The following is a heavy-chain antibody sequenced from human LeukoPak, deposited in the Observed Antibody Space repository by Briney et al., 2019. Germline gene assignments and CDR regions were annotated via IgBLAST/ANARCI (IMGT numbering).Heavy chain of an antibody. CDR1: GYTFTSYG. Sequence: ASVKVSCKASGYTFTSYGISWVRQAPGQGLEWMGWNSAYNGNTNYAQKLQGRVTMTTDTSTSTAYMELRSLRSDDTAVYYCARDLGSVGYYDSSGYSDYWGQGTLVTVSS. CDR3: ARDLGSVGYYDSSGYSDY. V-gene: IGHV1-18*01. D-gene: IGHD3-22*01. CDR2: NSAYNGNT. J-gene: IGHJ4*02.